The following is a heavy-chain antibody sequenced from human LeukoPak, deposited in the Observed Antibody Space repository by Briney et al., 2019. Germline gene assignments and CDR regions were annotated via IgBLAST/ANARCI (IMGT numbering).Heavy chain of an antibody. V-gene: IGHV4-34*01. D-gene: IGHD3-10*01. CDR3: ARLRNYYGSGSYVLGKSRPYYFDY. CDR1: GGSFSGYY. Sequence: PAETLSLTCAVYGGSFSGYYWSGIRQPPGKGLEWIGEINHSGSTNYNPSLKSRVTISVDTSKNQFSLKLSSVTAADTAVYYCARLRNYYGSGSYVLGKSRPYYFDYWGQGTLVTVSS. J-gene: IGHJ4*02. CDR2: INHSGST.